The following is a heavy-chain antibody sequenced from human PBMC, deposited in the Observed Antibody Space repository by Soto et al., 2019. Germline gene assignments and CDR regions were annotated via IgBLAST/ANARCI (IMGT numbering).Heavy chain of an antibody. CDR1: GGSISSGGYY. CDR2: IYYSGST. J-gene: IGHJ6*02. CDR3: ARGGYSSSGSRSSTYYYYYGMDV. V-gene: IGHV4-31*03. D-gene: IGHD3-10*01. Sequence: SETLSLTCTVSGGSISSGGYYWSWIRQHPGKGPEWIGYIYYSGSTYYNPSLKSRVTISVDKSKNQFSLKLSSVTAADTAVYYCARGGYSSSGSRSSTYYYYYGMDVWGQGTTVTVSS.